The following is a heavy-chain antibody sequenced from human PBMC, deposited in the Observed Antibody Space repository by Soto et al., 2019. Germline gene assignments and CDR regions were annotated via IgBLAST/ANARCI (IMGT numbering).Heavy chain of an antibody. V-gene: IGHV3-11*06. CDR2: ISSSNYT. Sequence: GSLRLSCAAAGFTFSDYNMNWIRQAPGKGLEWVSYISSSNYTKYADAVKGRLTISRDNAKNSLYLQMNSLRAEDTAVYHCARDLLFSSSHNWFDPWGQGTLVTVS. D-gene: IGHD6-6*01. CDR1: GFTFSDYN. J-gene: IGHJ5*02. CDR3: ARDLLFSSSHNWFDP.